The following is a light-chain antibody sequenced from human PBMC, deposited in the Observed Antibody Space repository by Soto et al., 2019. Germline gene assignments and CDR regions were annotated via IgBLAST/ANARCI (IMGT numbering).Light chain of an antibody. J-gene: IGLJ1*01. Sequence: QSALTQPASVSGSPGQSITISCTGTSSDIGFYNYVSWYQQHPGKAPKLMIYEVSNRPSGISNRFSGSKSGNTASLTISGLQGEDEADYYCSSFTKSSTRVFGTGTKVTVL. CDR1: SSDIGFYNY. CDR2: EVS. V-gene: IGLV2-14*01. CDR3: SSFTKSSTRV.